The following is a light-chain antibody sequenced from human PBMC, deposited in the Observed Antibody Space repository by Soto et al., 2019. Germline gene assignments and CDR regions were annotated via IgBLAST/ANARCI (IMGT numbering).Light chain of an antibody. J-gene: IGKJ1*01. CDR3: QQSYSTTWT. V-gene: IGKV3-15*01. CDR2: HAS. CDR1: QSVSDK. Sequence: EIVMTQSPATVSVSPGERATLSCRASQSVSDKLAWYQQKPGQAPRLLIYHASARATGIQDRFSGSGSGTDFTLTIRSLQPEDFATYSCQQSYSTTWTFGQGTKVDIK.